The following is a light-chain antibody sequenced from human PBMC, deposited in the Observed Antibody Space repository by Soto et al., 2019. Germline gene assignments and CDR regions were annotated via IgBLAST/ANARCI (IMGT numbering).Light chain of an antibody. V-gene: IGKV1-39*01. CDR3: QQNYSTPPWT. CDR2: AAS. Sequence: DIQMTQSPSSLSASVGDRVTITCRASQSISSYLNWYQQKPGKAPKLLIYAASSLQGGVPSRFSGSGSGTDFTLTISSLQPEDFATYYCQQNYSTPPWTFGQGTKVEIK. J-gene: IGKJ1*01. CDR1: QSISSY.